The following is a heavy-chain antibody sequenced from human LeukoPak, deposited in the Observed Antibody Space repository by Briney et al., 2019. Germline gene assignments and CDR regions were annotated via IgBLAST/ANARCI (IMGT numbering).Heavy chain of an antibody. V-gene: IGHV3-15*01. Sequence: GGSLRLSCVASGFTFSNAWMSWVRQAPGKGLEWVGRIKSKTDGGTTDYAVPVKGRFTISRDDSKNTVYLQMNSLKTEDTAVYYCTTDVMGYGSGSYSDYWGQGTLVTVSS. J-gene: IGHJ4*02. CDR3: TTDVMGYGSGSYSDY. D-gene: IGHD3-10*01. CDR2: IKSKTDGGTT. CDR1: GFTFSNAW.